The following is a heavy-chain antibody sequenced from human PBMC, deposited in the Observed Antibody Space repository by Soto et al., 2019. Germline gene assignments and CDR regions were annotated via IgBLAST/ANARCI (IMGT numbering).Heavy chain of an antibody. CDR2: IYHSGNT. CDR1: GVSISSSNW. CDR3: ASKYGSGSYYVDY. Sequence: SETLSLTCAVSGVSISSSNWWSWVRQPPGKGLEWIGEIYHSGNTNYNPSLKSRVTISVDKSKNQFSLKLNSVTAADTAVYYCASKYGSGSYYVDYWGQGTLVTVSS. D-gene: IGHD3-10*01. V-gene: IGHV4-4*02. J-gene: IGHJ4*02.